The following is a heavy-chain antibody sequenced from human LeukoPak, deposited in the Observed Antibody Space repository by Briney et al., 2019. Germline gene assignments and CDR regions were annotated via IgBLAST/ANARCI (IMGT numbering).Heavy chain of an antibody. CDR2: INPNSGGT. CDR1: GYTFTGYY. V-gene: IGHV1-2*02. J-gene: IGHJ6*03. Sequence: ASVKVSCKASGYTFTGYYMHWVRQAPGQGLEWMGWINPNSGGTNYAQKFQGRVTMTRDTSISTAYMELSRLRSDDTAVYYCARDGNWNYDLYYYYYYMDVWGKGTTVTVSS. CDR3: ARDGNWNYDLYYYYYYMDV. D-gene: IGHD1-7*01.